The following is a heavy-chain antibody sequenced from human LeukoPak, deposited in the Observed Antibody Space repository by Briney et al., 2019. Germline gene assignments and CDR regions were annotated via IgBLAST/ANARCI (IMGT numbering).Heavy chain of an antibody. V-gene: IGHV1-69*05. Sequence: GASVKVSCKASGGTFSSYAISWVRQAPGQGLEWMGGIIPIFGTANYAQKFQGRVTITTDESTSTAYMELSSLRSEDTAVYYCATTRDGYSLGYWGQGTLVTVSS. D-gene: IGHD5-18*01. CDR3: ATTRDGYSLGY. CDR2: IIPIFGTA. J-gene: IGHJ4*02. CDR1: GGTFSSYA.